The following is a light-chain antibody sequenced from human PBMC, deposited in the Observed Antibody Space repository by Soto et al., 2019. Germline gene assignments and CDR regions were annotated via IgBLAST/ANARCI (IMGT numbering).Light chain of an antibody. J-gene: IGKJ4*01. CDR3: QQYNSYLT. CDR1: QSISSW. V-gene: IGKV1-5*01. CDR2: DAS. Sequence: DIQMTQSPSTLSASVGDRVTISCRASQSISSWLAWYQQKPGKAPKLLIYDASSLESGVPSRFSGSGSGTEFTLTISSLQPDDFATYYCQQYNSYLTIGGGTKVELK.